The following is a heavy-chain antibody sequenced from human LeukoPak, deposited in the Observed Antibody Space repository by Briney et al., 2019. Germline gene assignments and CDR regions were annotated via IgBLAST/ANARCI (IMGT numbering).Heavy chain of an antibody. CDR1: GGSISSSSYY. Sequence: SETLSLTCTVSGGSISSSSYYWGWIRQPPGKGLEWIGSIYYSGSTYYNPSLKSRVTISVDTSKNQFSLKLSSVTAADTAVYYCARHRPVAGLDNWFDPWGQGTLATVSS. CDR2: IYYSGST. D-gene: IGHD2-15*01. V-gene: IGHV4-39*01. CDR3: ARHRPVAGLDNWFDP. J-gene: IGHJ5*02.